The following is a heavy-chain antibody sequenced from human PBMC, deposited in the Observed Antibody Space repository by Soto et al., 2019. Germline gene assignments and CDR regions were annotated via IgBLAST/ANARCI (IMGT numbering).Heavy chain of an antibody. CDR3: ARLGNSGYGDFDY. V-gene: IGHV3-7*01. D-gene: IGHD5-12*01. J-gene: IGHJ4*02. Sequence: HPGGSLRLSCATSGFTFKYFWMSWVRQAPGKGLEWVANIKQDGSEIYYADSVKGRFTISRDNARNSLDLQMISLRAEDTAVYYCARLGNSGYGDFDYWGQGILVTVSS. CDR1: GFTFKYFW. CDR2: IKQDGSEI.